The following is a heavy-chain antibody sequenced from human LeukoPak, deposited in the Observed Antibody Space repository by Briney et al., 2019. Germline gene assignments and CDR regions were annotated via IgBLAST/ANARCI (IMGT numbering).Heavy chain of an antibody. CDR2: IYYSGST. D-gene: IGHD1/OR15-1a*01. CDR3: ARKGARGNTGNWFDP. Sequence: SETLSLTCTVSGGSISSGDYYWGWIRQPPGKGLEWNGSIYYSGSTYYNPSLKSRVTISVDTSKNQFSLKLSSVTAADTAVYYCARKGARGNTGNWFDPWGQGTLVTVSS. J-gene: IGHJ5*02. CDR1: GGSISSGDYY. V-gene: IGHV4-39*07.